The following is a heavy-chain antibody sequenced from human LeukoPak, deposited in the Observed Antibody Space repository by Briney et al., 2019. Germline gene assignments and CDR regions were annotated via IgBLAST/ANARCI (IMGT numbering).Heavy chain of an antibody. Sequence: ASVKVSCKASGYTFTSYAMNWVRQAPGQGLEWMGWINPNSGGTNYAQKFQGRVTMTRDTSISTAYMELSRLRSDDTAVYYCAKEVVAAPRASGWFDPWGQGTLVTVSS. D-gene: IGHD2-15*01. CDR3: AKEVVAAPRASGWFDP. CDR2: INPNSGGT. V-gene: IGHV1-2*02. CDR1: GYTFTSYA. J-gene: IGHJ5*02.